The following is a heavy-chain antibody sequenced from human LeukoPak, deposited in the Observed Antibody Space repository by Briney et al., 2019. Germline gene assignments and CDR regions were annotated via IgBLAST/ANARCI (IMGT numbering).Heavy chain of an antibody. CDR2: INHSGST. CDR3: ARTPYYYDSSGLDY. CDR1: GGSFSGYY. D-gene: IGHD3-22*01. Sequence: SETLSLTCAVYGGSFSGYYWSWLRQPPGKGLEWIGEINHSGSTNYNPSLKSRVTISVDTSKNQFSLKLSSVTAADTAVYYCARTPYYYDSSGLDYWGQGTLVTVSS. V-gene: IGHV4-34*01. J-gene: IGHJ4*02.